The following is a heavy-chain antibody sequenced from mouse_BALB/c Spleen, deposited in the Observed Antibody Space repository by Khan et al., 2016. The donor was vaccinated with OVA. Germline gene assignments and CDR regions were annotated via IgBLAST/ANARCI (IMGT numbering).Heavy chain of an antibody. J-gene: IGHJ3*01. D-gene: IGHD2-1*01. CDR2: IFPGTGTT. CDR1: GYTFTSYW. V-gene: IGHV1S132*01. Sequence: QVQLKQSGTELVKPGASVKLSCKTSGYTFTSYWIQWVKQRPGQGLGWIGQIFPGTGTTYYNENFKGKATLTVNTSSSTAYMQLSSLTPEDSAFYFCARGYFGNYDFVYWGRGTLVTVSP. CDR3: ARGYFGNYDFVY.